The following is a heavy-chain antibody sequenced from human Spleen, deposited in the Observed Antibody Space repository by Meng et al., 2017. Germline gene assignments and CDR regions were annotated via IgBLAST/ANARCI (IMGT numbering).Heavy chain of an antibody. CDR3: AREIAKVRGVVDY. V-gene: IGHV1-8*03. CDR1: GYTFTSYD. Sequence: ASVKVSCKASGYTFTSYDINWVRQATGQGLEWMGWMNPNSGNTGYAQKFQGRVTITRNISISTAYMELSSLRSEDSAVYFCAREIAKVRGVVDYWGQGKLVNGAS. J-gene: IGHJ4*02. CDR2: MNPNSGNT. D-gene: IGHD3-10*01.